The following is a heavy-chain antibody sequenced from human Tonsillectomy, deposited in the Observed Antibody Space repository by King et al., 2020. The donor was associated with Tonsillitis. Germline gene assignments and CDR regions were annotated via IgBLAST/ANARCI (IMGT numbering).Heavy chain of an antibody. CDR3: ANAGGSSWYFAY. V-gene: IGHV3-30*18. Sequence: VQLVESGGGVVQPGRSLRLSCAASGFTFSSYGMHWVRQAPGKGLEWVAVISYDGSNKYYADSVKGRFTISRDNSKNTLYLQMSSLRAEDTAVYYCANAGGSSWYFAYWGQGTLVTVSS. D-gene: IGHD6-13*01. CDR1: GFTFSSYG. CDR2: ISYDGSNK. J-gene: IGHJ4*02.